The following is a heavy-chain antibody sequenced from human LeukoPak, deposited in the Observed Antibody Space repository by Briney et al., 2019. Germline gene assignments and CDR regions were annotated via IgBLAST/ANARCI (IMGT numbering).Heavy chain of an antibody. J-gene: IGHJ4*02. CDR2: IYYSGST. CDR3: ARVALESRGSDY. CDR1: GGSISSSSYY. D-gene: IGHD3-3*01. Sequence: SETLSLTCTVSGGSISSSSYYWGWIRQPPGKGLEWIGRIYYSGSTYYNPSLKSRVTISVDTSKNQFSLKLSSVTAADTAVYYCARVALESRGSDYWGQGTLVTVSS. V-gene: IGHV4-39*07.